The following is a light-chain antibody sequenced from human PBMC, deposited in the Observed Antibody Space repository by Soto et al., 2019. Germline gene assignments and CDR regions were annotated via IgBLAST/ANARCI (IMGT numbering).Light chain of an antibody. CDR3: GIWDSSPSAVV. Sequence: QSVLTQPPSVSAAPGQKVTISCSGSSSNIGNNYVSWYQQLPGTAPKLLIYDHNKRPSGIPDRFSGSKSGTSATLGITGLQNGDEADYYCGIWDSSPSAVVFGVETQLTVL. CDR1: SSNIGNNY. J-gene: IGLJ2*01. V-gene: IGLV1-51*01. CDR2: DHN.